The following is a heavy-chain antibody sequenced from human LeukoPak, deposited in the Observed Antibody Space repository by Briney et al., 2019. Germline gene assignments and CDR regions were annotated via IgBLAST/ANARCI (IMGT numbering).Heavy chain of an antibody. Sequence: PGGSLRLYCAASGFTFSDYYMSWIRQAPGKGLDSNSYLSSSSSYTNYADSVKGRFTISRDNAKNSLYLQMNSLRAEDTAVYYCARVGYDFWSGYYTTWLDPWGQGTLVTVSS. CDR2: LSSSSSYT. J-gene: IGHJ5*02. CDR1: GFTFSDYY. V-gene: IGHV3-11*06. CDR3: ARVGYDFWSGYYTTWLDP. D-gene: IGHD3-3*01.